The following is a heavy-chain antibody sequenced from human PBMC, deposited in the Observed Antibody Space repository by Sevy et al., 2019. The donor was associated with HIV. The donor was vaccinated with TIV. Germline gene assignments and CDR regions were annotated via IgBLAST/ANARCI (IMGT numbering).Heavy chain of an antibody. J-gene: IGHJ4*02. D-gene: IGHD2-21*02. V-gene: IGHV1-2*02. CDR3: TRSAAEAKNFYCGGHCYSDY. Sequence: ASVKVSCKASGYTFTGYYLHWVRQAPGQGLEWMGWINPNSGGTNYAPKFQGRVTMTRDTSISTASMELSRLRSDDTAVYYCTRSAAEAKNFYCGGHCYSDYWGQGTLVTVSS. CDR2: INPNSGGT. CDR1: GYTFTGYY.